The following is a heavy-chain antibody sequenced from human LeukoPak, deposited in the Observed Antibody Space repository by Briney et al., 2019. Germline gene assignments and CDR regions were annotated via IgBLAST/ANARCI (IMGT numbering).Heavy chain of an antibody. V-gene: IGHV1-2*02. CDR2: INPNDGDT. J-gene: IGHJ4*02. D-gene: IGHD2-2*01. Sequence: SVKVSCKASGYTFTDYYMHWVRQAPGQGFEWMGWINPNDGDTNYAQKFQGRVTMTRDTSISTAHMEVSRLRSDDTAVYYCARANFLYCSSTTCLFDYWGQGTLVTVSS. CDR3: ARANFLYCSSTTCLFDY. CDR1: GYTFTDYY.